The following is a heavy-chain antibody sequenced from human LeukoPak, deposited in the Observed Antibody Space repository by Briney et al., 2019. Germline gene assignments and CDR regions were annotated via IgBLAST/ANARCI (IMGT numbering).Heavy chain of an antibody. CDR2: IYHSGST. D-gene: IGHD4-23*01. J-gene: IGHJ4*02. CDR1: GGSISSGGYS. Sequence: SQTLSLTCAVSGGSISSGGYSWSWIRQPPGKGLEWIGYIYHSGSTYYNPSLKSRVTISVDRSKNQFSLKLSSVTAADTAVYYCARGRGRWYPETFDYWGQGTLVTVSS. V-gene: IGHV4-30-2*01. CDR3: ARGRGRWYPETFDY.